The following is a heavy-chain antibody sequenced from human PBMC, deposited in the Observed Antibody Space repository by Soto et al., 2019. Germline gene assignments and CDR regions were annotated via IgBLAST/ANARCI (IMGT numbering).Heavy chain of an antibody. D-gene: IGHD2-15*01. CDR2: ISAYNGNT. J-gene: IGHJ4*02. CDR3: ARDWSCSGGSCYAGIPDY. Sequence: ASVKVSCKASGYTFTSYGISWVRQAPGQGLEWMGWISAYNGNTNYAQKFQGRVTMTRDTSTSTVYMELSSLRSEDTAVYYCARDWSCSGGSCYAGIPDYWGQGTLVTVSS. V-gene: IGHV1-18*04. CDR1: GYTFTSYG.